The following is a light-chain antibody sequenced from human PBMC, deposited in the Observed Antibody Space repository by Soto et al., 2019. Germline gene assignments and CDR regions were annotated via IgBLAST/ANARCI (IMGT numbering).Light chain of an antibody. CDR3: QQYNKWPLT. Sequence: IVMTQSPATLSVSPGERATLSCRASQSVYTTLAWYQQKPGQAPRLLIYGVSTRATGIPARFSGTGSATEFTLTISSLQSEDSAVYYCQQYNKWPLTFGGGTKVEI. J-gene: IGKJ4*01. CDR2: GVS. V-gene: IGKV3-15*01. CDR1: QSVYTT.